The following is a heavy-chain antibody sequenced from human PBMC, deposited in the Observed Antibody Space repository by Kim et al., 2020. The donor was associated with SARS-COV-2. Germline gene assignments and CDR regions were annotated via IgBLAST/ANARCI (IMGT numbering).Heavy chain of an antibody. Sequence: GGSLRLSCSASGFTFSSYGIHWVRQAPGKGLEWVAVISYDGSNKYYADSVKGRFTISRDNSKNTLYLQMNSLRAEDTAVYYCAKLSQTGDPDAFDIWGQG. CDR2: ISYDGSNK. CDR3: AKLSQTGDPDAFDI. CDR1: GFTFSSYG. V-gene: IGHV3-30*18. J-gene: IGHJ3*02.